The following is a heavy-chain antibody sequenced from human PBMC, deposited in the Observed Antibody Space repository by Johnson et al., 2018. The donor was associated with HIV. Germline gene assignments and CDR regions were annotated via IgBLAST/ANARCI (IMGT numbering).Heavy chain of an antibody. CDR2: VNWNGGTT. CDR1: GFTVSSTY. D-gene: IGHD3-22*01. Sequence: VQLVESGGDLIQPGGSLRLSCAASGFTVSSTYMSWVRQAPGKGLEWVSGVNWNGGTTGYADSVKGRLTISRDNAKNSLYLQMNSLRTEDTALYYCARGRDYYDSSGGQDAFDIWGQGTMVTVSS. J-gene: IGHJ3*02. CDR3: ARGRDYYDSSGGQDAFDI. V-gene: IGHV3-20*04.